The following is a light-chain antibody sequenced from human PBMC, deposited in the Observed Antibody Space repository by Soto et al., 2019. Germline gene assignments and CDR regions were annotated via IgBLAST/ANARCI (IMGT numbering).Light chain of an antibody. CDR3: CSYAGSYTFVV. Sequence: QSVLTQPRSVSGSPGQSVTISCTGTSSDVGGYNYVSWYQQHPGKAPKLMIYDVSKRPSGVPDRFSGSKSGNTAPLTISGLQAEDEADYYCCSYAGSYTFVVFGGGTQLTVL. CDR2: DVS. CDR1: SSDVGGYNY. J-gene: IGLJ2*01. V-gene: IGLV2-11*01.